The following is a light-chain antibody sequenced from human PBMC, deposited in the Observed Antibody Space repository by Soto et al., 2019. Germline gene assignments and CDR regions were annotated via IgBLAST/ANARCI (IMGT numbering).Light chain of an antibody. CDR3: YSATEKNVI. CDR1: ILANKF. J-gene: IGLJ2*01. V-gene: IGLV3-27*01. CDR2: KDR. Sequence: SYELTQPSSVSVSPGQTARITCSGDILANKFARWFQQKPGQAPVVVIHKDRERPSGIPERFSGSSSGTTVTLTISGAQVEDEADYYCYSATEKNVIFGGGTKRTVL.